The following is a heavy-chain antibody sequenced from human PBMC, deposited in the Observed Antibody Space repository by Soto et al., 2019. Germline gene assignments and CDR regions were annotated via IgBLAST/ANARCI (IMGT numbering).Heavy chain of an antibody. CDR1: GFSFSSYA. Sequence: EVQLLESGGGLVQPGGSLRLSCAASGFSFSSYAMSWVRQAPGKGLEWVSAISGSGGSTYYADSVKGRFTISRDNSKNTLYLQMNSLRAEDTAVYYCAKGTTLMVYAIDHWGQGTLVTVSS. V-gene: IGHV3-23*01. CDR3: AKGTTLMVYAIDH. D-gene: IGHD2-8*01. J-gene: IGHJ4*02. CDR2: ISGSGGST.